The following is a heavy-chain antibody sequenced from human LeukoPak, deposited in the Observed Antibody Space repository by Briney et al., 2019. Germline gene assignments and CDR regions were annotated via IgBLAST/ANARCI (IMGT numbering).Heavy chain of an antibody. J-gene: IGHJ4*02. D-gene: IGHD2-2*01. Sequence: ALVKVSCKASGYTFTDYYMHWVRQAPGQGREWMGWIDPNSGATNYAQKFQGRVTMTGDTSITTVYMELSRLGSDDTAVYYCARAREYHLPPTDYWGQGTLVTVSS. V-gene: IGHV1-2*02. CDR1: GYTFTDYY. CDR3: ARAREYHLPPTDY. CDR2: IDPNSGAT.